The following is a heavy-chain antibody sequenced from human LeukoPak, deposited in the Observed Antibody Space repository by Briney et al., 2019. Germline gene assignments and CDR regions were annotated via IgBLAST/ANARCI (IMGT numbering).Heavy chain of an antibody. CDR2: IYYSGST. D-gene: IGHD3-22*01. J-gene: IGHJ4*02. Sequence: SETLSLTCTVSGGSISSYYWSWIRQPPGKGLEWIGYIYYSGSTNYSPSLKSRVTISVDTSKNQFSLKLSSVTAADTAVYYCARLPDYYDSNGYYFDYWGQGTLVTVSS. V-gene: IGHV4-59*01. CDR1: GGSISSYY. CDR3: ARLPDYYDSNGYYFDY.